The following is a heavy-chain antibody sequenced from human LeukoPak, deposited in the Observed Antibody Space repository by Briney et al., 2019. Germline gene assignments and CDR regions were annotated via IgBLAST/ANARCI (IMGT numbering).Heavy chain of an antibody. D-gene: IGHD2-15*01. CDR2: MNPNSGNT. J-gene: IGHJ4*02. CDR3: ARGVGCSGGSCSGY. CDR1: GYTFTSYD. V-gene: IGHV1-8*01. Sequence: ASVKVSCKASGYTFTSYDINWVRQATGQGLEWMGRMNPNSGNTGYAQKFQGRVTMTRNTSISTAYMELSSLRSEDTAVYYCARGVGCSGGSCSGYWGQGTLVTVSS.